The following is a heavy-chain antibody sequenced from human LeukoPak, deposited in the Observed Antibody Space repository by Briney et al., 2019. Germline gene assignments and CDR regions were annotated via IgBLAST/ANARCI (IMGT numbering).Heavy chain of an antibody. CDR2: ISSSSSYI. Sequence: GSLRLSCAASGFTFSSYSMNWVRQAPGKGLEWVSSISSSSSYIYYADSVKGRFTISRDNAKNSLYLQMNSLRAEDTAVYYCARGGWLRLGGFDYWGQGTLVTVSS. J-gene: IGHJ4*02. CDR1: GFTFSSYS. D-gene: IGHD5-12*01. V-gene: IGHV3-21*01. CDR3: ARGGWLRLGGFDY.